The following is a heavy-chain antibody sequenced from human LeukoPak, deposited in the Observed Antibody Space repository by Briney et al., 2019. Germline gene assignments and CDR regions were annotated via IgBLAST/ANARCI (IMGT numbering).Heavy chain of an antibody. Sequence: GRSLRLSCAASGFTFDDYAMHWVRQAPGKGLEWVSGITWNSGSIGYADSVKGRFTISRDNAKNSLYLQMNSLRAEDTALYYCAKILIGYRNDAFDIWGQGTMVTVSS. CDR3: AKILIGYRNDAFDI. J-gene: IGHJ3*02. CDR2: ITWNSGSI. V-gene: IGHV3-9*01. D-gene: IGHD3-9*01. CDR1: GFTFDDYA.